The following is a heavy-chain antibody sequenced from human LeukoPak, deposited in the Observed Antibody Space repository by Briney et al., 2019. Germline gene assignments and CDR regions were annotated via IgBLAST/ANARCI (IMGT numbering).Heavy chain of an antibody. CDR2: ISGSGVST. J-gene: IGHJ4*02. CDR1: GFTFSSYA. D-gene: IGHD1-14*01. Sequence: GGSLRLSCAASGFTFSSYAMTWVRRAPGKGLEWVSAISGSGVSTYYADSVKGRFTISRDDSQNTLALQMNSLRAEDTAVYYCVKKSGNLYYFDYWGQGTLVTVSS. CDR3: VKKSGNLYYFDY. V-gene: IGHV3-23*01.